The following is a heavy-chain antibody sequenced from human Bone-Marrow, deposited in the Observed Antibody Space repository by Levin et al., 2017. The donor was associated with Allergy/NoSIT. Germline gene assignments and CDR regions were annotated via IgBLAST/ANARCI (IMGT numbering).Heavy chain of an antibody. CDR2: ISWNSGSI. J-gene: IGHJ3*02. D-gene: IGHD3-10*01. Sequence: PGGSLRLSCAVSGFTFSSYWMHWVRQTPGKGLEWVSGISWNSGSIGYADSVKGRFTISRDNAKNSLYLQMNSLRTEDTALYYCARDNIGLPDACDIWGQGALVIVSS. CDR1: GFTFSSYW. V-gene: IGHV3-9*01. CDR3: ARDNIGLPDACDI.